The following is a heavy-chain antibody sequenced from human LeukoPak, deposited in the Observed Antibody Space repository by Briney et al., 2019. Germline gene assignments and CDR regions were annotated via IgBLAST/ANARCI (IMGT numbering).Heavy chain of an antibody. CDR3: ARGRDYNY. CDR2: IYHTGST. D-gene: IGHD3-16*01. J-gene: IGHJ4*02. Sequence: AETLSLTCTVSGHSIINSYYWGWIRQPPGKGLEWIGSIYHTGSTYYNPSLKSRVTISIDTSKNQFSLKLSSVTAADTAVYYCARGRDYNYWGQGTLVTVSS. CDR1: GHSIINSYY. V-gene: IGHV4-38-2*02.